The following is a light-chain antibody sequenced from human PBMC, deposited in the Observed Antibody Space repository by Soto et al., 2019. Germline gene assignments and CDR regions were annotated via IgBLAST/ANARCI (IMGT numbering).Light chain of an antibody. Sequence: QSALTQPRSVSGSPGQSVTLSCTGTSSDVGGYHYVSWYRHHPGKAPKIIIYDVNKRPSGVPDRFSGSKSGNTASLTISGLQTEDEADYYCCSYAGSYTLVFGGGTQLTVL. J-gene: IGLJ2*01. V-gene: IGLV2-11*01. CDR1: SSDVGGYHY. CDR3: CSYAGSYTLV. CDR2: DVN.